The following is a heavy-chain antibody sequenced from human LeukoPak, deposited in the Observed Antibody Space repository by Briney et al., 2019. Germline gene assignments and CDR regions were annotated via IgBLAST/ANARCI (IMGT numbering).Heavy chain of an antibody. Sequence: AGGSLRLSCAASGFTFSSQSMNWVRQAPGKGLEWVSSISSGSLYIYYADSVKGRFTVSRDNAKNSLYLQLNSLRAEDTAVYYCARPRGTYYYYGMDVWGQGTTVTVSS. CDR2: ISSGSLYI. V-gene: IGHV3-21*01. CDR1: GFTFSSQS. CDR3: ARPRGTYYYYGMDV. J-gene: IGHJ6*02. D-gene: IGHD1-1*01.